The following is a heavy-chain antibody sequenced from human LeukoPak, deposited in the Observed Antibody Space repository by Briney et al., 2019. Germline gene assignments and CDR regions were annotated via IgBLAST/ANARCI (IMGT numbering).Heavy chain of an antibody. J-gene: IGHJ4*02. CDR2: IGSGGNT. V-gene: IGHV4-4*07. Sequence: SETLSLTCSVSGESMRNYYWSWLRQPAGRGLEWIGRIGSGGNTNYNPSLGSRVTVSIDVSKNQLSLKLYSVTAADTAVYYCTRGGFDCDSWGQGILVTVSS. CDR1: GESMRNYY. CDR3: TRGGFDCDS. D-gene: IGHD2-15*01.